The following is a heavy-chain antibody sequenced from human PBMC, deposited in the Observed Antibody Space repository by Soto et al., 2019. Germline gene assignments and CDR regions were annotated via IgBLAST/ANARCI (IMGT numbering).Heavy chain of an antibody. Sequence: ASGRVAYQGCGWWFPRYGISWVRQAPGQGLEWMGWISAYNGNTNYAHKLQGRVTMTTDTSTSTAYMELRSLRSDDTAVYYCARDSEHQLVLGWCDPWGQGTLVTVSS. V-gene: IGHV1-18*04. J-gene: IGHJ5*02. CDR2: ISAYNGNT. D-gene: IGHD6-13*01. CDR3: ARDSEHQLVLGWCDP. CDR1: GWWFPRYG.